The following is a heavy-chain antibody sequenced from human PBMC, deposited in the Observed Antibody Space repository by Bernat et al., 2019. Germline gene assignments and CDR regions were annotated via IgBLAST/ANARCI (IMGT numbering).Heavy chain of an antibody. J-gene: IGHJ4*02. D-gene: IGHD2-15*01. CDR3: ARDGGSDCSGGSCYLFDY. Sequence: QVQLVESGGGVVQPGRSLRLSCAASGFTFSSYGMHWVRQAPGKGLEWVAVIWYDGSNKYYADSVKGRFTISRDNSKNKMYLQMNSLRAEDTAVYYCARDGGSDCSGGSCYLFDYWGQGTLVTVSS. V-gene: IGHV3-33*01. CDR1: GFTFSSYG. CDR2: IWYDGSNK.